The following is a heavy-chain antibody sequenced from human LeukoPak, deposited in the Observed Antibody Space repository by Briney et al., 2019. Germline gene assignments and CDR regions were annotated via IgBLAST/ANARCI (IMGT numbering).Heavy chain of an antibody. D-gene: IGHD6-13*01. V-gene: IGHV1-69*04. CDR1: GGTFSSYV. CDR2: IIPILGIA. Sequence: ASVKVSCKASGGTFSSYVISWVRQAPGQGLEWMGRIIPILGIANYAQKFQGRVTITADKSTSTAYMELSSLRSEDTAVYYCARLAGSSWYVWFDPWGQGTLVTVSS. J-gene: IGHJ5*02. CDR3: ARLAGSSWYVWFDP.